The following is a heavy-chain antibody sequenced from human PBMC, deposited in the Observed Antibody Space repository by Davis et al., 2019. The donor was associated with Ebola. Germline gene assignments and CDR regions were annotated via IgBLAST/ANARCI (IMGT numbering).Heavy chain of an antibody. CDR1: GYSFVTYG. CDR3: VRSTYDILIDFDF. Sequence: ASVKVSCKAIGYSFVTYGISWVRKAPGQGLEWLGWISAFKGKTHYAQTFQGRMTLTTDTSTSTAYMELESLGSDDTAVYYCVRSTYDILIDFDFWGQGTLVTVSS. V-gene: IGHV1-18*04. J-gene: IGHJ4*02. D-gene: IGHD3-9*01. CDR2: ISAFKGKT.